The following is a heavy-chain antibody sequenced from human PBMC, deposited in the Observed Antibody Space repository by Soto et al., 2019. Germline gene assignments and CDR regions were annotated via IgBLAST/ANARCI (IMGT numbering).Heavy chain of an antibody. D-gene: IGHD2-15*01. J-gene: IGHJ5*02. CDR1: GGTFSSYT. V-gene: IGHV1-69*02. CDR3: GRNGNVGYCSGGSCYSSGWFDP. CDR2: IIPILGIA. Sequence: QVQLVQSGAEVKKPGSSVKVSCKASGGTFSSYTISWVRQAPGQGLEWMGRIIPILGIANYAQKFQGRVNITREKSTSPAYMEVSRLRFEGTGVYYFGRNGNVGYCSGGSCYSSGWFDPWGQGTLVTVSS.